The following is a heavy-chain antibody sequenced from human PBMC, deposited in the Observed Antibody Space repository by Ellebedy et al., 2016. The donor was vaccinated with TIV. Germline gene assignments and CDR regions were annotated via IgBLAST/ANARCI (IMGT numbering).Heavy chain of an antibody. CDR2: ITESGGNT. Sequence: PGGSLRLSCAASGLTFSSHAMSWVRHAPGKGLEWVSSITESGGNTYYADSVKGRFTISRDNSKDTLYLQMNSLRAEDTAIYYCARDPVGVGPAFDIWGQGTMVTVSS. CDR3: ARDPVGVGPAFDI. V-gene: IGHV3-23*01. D-gene: IGHD4-23*01. J-gene: IGHJ3*02. CDR1: GLTFSSHA.